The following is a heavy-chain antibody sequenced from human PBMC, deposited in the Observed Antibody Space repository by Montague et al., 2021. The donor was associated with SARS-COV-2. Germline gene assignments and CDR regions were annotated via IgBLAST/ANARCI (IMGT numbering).Heavy chain of an antibody. CDR1: DGSFSGYY. V-gene: IGHV4-34*01. CDR3: ASQGYYGSGSYMHY. D-gene: IGHD3-10*01. CDR2: INHSASP. Sequence: SETLSLTCAVYDGSFSGYYWGWIRQPPGKGLEWIGEINHSASPNYNPSLKRRLTISIDMSKNQFSLKLTSVTAADTALYYCASQGYYGSGSYMHYWGQGTLVTVFS. J-gene: IGHJ4*02.